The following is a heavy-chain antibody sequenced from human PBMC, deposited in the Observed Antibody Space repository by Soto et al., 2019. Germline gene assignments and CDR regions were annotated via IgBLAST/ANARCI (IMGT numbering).Heavy chain of an antibody. Sequence: QLQLQESGPGLVKPSETLSLTCTVSGGSISSSSYYWGWIRQPPGKGLEWIGSIYYSGSTYYNPSLKSRVTISVDTSKNQFSLKLSSVTAADTAVYYCARHGLYGSAYYYYGMDVWGQGTTVTVSS. CDR1: GGSISSSSYY. J-gene: IGHJ6*02. D-gene: IGHD3-10*01. CDR2: IYYSGST. V-gene: IGHV4-39*01. CDR3: ARHGLYGSAYYYYGMDV.